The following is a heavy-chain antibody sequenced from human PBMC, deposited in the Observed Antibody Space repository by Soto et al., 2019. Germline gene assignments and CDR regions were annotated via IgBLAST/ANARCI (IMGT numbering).Heavy chain of an antibody. D-gene: IGHD3-10*01. CDR3: ATWSRIAMVREYFDY. CDR2: FDPEDGET. Sequence: ASVKVSCKVSGYTLTELSMHWVRQAPGKGLEWMGGFDPEDGETIYAQKFQGRVTMTEDTSTDTAYMELSSLRSEDTAVYYCATWSRIAMVREYFDYWGQGTLVTVSS. CDR1: GYTLTELS. V-gene: IGHV1-24*01. J-gene: IGHJ4*02.